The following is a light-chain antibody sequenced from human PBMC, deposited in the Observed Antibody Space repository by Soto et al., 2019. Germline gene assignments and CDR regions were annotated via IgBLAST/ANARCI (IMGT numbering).Light chain of an antibody. V-gene: IGKV3-20*01. CDR3: QQYAISPLT. CDR1: QGVNTSY. Sequence: EIVLTQSPDTLSLSPGERATLSCRASQGVNTSYLAWYQQRPGQAPMLLIYGASSRATGIPDRFSGSGSGTDFTLTIIRLQPEDFAVYFCQQYAISPLTFGGGTKVAIK. J-gene: IGKJ4*01. CDR2: GAS.